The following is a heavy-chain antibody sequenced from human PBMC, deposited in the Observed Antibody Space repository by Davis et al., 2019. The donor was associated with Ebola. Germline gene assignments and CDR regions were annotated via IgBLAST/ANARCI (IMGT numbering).Heavy chain of an antibody. D-gene: IGHD6-6*01. CDR2: INHSGST. Sequence: SETLSLTCAVYGGSFSGYYWSWIRQPPGKGLEWIGEINHSGSTNYNPSLKSRVTISVDTSKNQFSLKLTSVTAADTAVYYCASCLAARPQPSIHYYCMDVWGQGIMVTVSS. J-gene: IGHJ6*02. V-gene: IGHV4-34*01. CDR3: ASCLAARPQPSIHYYCMDV. CDR1: GGSFSGYY.